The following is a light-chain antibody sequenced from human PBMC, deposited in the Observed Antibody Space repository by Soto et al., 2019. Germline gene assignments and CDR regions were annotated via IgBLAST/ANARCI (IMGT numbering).Light chain of an antibody. V-gene: IGLV1-44*01. CDR1: SSNIGSNT. Sequence: QSVLTQPPSASGTPGQMVTISCSGSSSNIGSNTVNWYQQLPGTAPKLLIYSNNQRPSGVPDRFSGSKSGASASLAISGLQSKDEADYYCAAWDDSLNGLFGGGTKVTVL. CDR3: AAWDDSLNGL. J-gene: IGLJ2*01. CDR2: SNN.